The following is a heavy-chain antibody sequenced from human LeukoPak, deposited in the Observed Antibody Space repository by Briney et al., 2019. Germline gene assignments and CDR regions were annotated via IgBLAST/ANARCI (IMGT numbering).Heavy chain of an antibody. CDR3: ARDRGGEFLEWLFSFDY. D-gene: IGHD3-3*01. Sequence: PGRSLRLSCAASGFTFSSYATHWVRQAPGKGLEWVAVISYDGSNKYYADSVKGRFTISRDNSKNTLYLQMNSLRAEDTAVYYCARDRGGEFLEWLFSFDYWGQGTLVTVSS. CDR1: GFTFSSYA. CDR2: ISYDGSNK. J-gene: IGHJ4*02. V-gene: IGHV3-30-3*01.